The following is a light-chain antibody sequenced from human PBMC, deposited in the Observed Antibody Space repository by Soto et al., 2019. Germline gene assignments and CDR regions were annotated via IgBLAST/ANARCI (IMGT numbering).Light chain of an antibody. V-gene: IGKV1-6*01. Sequence: QMTQSPSSLSASVGEKIIITCRASRDVGSDVSWYQQKPGQAPKLLIYAASNLYTGVPSRFRGSRSGTEFTLTISSLQPEDFASYYCLQDYGDSWTFGQGTKVEIE. CDR3: LQDYGDSWT. CDR2: AAS. CDR1: RDVGSD. J-gene: IGKJ1*01.